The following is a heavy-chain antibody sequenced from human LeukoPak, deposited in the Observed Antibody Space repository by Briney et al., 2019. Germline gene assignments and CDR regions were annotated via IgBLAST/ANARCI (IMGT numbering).Heavy chain of an antibody. CDR1: GFTFSSYA. CDR3: ARTPYSSGWYGPGGY. Sequence: PGGSLGLSCAASGFTFSSYATSWVRQAPGKGLEWVSAISGSGGSTYYADSVKGRFTISRDNSKNTLYLQMNSLRAEDTAVYYCARTPYSSGWYGPGGYWGQGTLVTVSS. D-gene: IGHD6-19*01. J-gene: IGHJ4*02. CDR2: ISGSGGST. V-gene: IGHV3-23*01.